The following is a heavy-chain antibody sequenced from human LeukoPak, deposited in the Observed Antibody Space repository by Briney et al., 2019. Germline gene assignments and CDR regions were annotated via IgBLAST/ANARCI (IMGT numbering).Heavy chain of an antibody. D-gene: IGHD6-19*01. CDR2: IYTSGST. J-gene: IGHJ4*02. V-gene: IGHV4-61*02. Sequence: SQTLSLTCTVSGGSISSGSYYWSWIRQPAGKGLEWIGRIYTSGSTHYNPSLKSRVTISVDTSKNQFSLKLSSVTAADTAVYYCARSDSGWSLFYFDYWGQGTLVTVSS. CDR1: GGSISSGSYY. CDR3: ARSDSGWSLFYFDY.